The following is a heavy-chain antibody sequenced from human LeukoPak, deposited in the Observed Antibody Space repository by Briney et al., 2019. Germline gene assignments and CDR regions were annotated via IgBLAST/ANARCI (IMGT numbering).Heavy chain of an antibody. CDR3: AKDFRIGYSAHFDY. Sequence: QPGGSLRLSCAASGFTFSSYAMHWVRQAPGKGLEWVAVISYDGSNKYYADSVKGRFSISRDNSKNTLYLQMDSLRGEDTAVYYCAKDFRIGYSAHFDYWGQGALVTVSS. J-gene: IGHJ4*02. D-gene: IGHD2-21*01. CDR1: GFTFSSYA. V-gene: IGHV3-30*04. CDR2: ISYDGSNK.